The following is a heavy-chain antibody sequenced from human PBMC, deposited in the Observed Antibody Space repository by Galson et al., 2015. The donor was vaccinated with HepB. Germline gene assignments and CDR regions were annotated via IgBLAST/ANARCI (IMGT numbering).Heavy chain of an antibody. D-gene: IGHD2-15*01. CDR2: ISYDGSNK. Sequence: SLRLSCAASGFTFSSYGMHWVRQAPGKGLEWVAVISYDGSNKYYADSVKGRFTISRDNSKNTLYLQMNSLRAEDTAVYYCAKDGGTCSGGSCYVGYWGQGTLVTVSS. V-gene: IGHV3-30*18. CDR3: AKDGGTCSGGSCYVGY. J-gene: IGHJ4*02. CDR1: GFTFSSYG.